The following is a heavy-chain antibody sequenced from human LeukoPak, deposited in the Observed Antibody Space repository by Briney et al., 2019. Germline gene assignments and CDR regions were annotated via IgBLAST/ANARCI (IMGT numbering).Heavy chain of an antibody. Sequence: GGSLRLSCAASGFIFSGSGMHWVRQAPGKGLEWVAFLWSDGSDKYYAESVKGRFTIARDNSKNTLSLQMNSLGAEDTAVYYCAKDQNTRYVDSWGQGTLVTVSS. J-gene: IGHJ4*02. CDR3: AKDQNTRYVDS. D-gene: IGHD1-1*01. CDR2: LWSDGSDK. V-gene: IGHV3-30*02. CDR1: GFIFSGSG.